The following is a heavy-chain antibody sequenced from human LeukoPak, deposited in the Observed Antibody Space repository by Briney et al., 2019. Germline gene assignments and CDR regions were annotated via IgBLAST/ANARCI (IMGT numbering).Heavy chain of an antibody. Sequence: TLSLTCTVSGDSISSGGYYWSWFRQHPGKGLEWIGYIYHSGSSYSNPSLKSRLTISVDTSKNQFSLKLSSVTAADTAVYYCARDTGRGFDYCGQGTLVTVSS. CDR2: IYHSGSS. CDR1: GDSISSGGYY. V-gene: IGHV4-31*03. J-gene: IGHJ4*02. CDR3: ARDTGRGFDY. D-gene: IGHD1-26*01.